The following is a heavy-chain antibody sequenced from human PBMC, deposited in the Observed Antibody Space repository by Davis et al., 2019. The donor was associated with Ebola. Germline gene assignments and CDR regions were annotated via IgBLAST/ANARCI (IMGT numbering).Heavy chain of an antibody. CDR3: APGCSGGNCYDGPKKFDY. V-gene: IGHV3-30*03. CDR2: VSFDGSNK. J-gene: IGHJ4*02. D-gene: IGHD2-15*01. Sequence: PGGSLRLSCAVSGFTFSSFGMHWVRQAPGKGLEWVASVSFDGSNKYYGDSVKGRFTISRYNSKNTLYLQMNRLRPEDTAVYYCAPGCSGGNCYDGPKKFDYWGQGTLVTVSS. CDR1: GFTFSSFG.